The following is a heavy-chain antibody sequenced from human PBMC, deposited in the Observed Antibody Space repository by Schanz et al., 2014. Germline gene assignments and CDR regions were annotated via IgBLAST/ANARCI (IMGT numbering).Heavy chain of an antibody. Sequence: QVQLVESGGGVVQFGRSLRLSCVASGFTFSSYGMHWVRQAPGKGLEWVAVIWSDGSTKYYADSVKGRFTISRDNSKTTLSLQMNSLRAEDTALYYCAREEGWGIAAAGPKHYYYGMDVWGQGTTVTVSS. J-gene: IGHJ6*02. V-gene: IGHV3-33*01. CDR1: GFTFSSYG. D-gene: IGHD6-13*01. CDR3: AREEGWGIAAAGPKHYYYGMDV. CDR2: IWSDGSTK.